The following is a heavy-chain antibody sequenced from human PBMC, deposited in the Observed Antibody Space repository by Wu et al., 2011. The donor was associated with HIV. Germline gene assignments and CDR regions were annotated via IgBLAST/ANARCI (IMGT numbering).Heavy chain of an antibody. CDR1: GYTFTSYG. V-gene: IGHV1-18*01. CDR3: ATSFGSHNYYDSSAYQSSNWLDP. Sequence: QVQLVQSGAEVKKPGASVKVSCKASGYTFTSYGISWVRQAPGQGLEWMGWISGYNGNTKYAQNLQGRITMTTDTSTSTAYMELRSLRSDDTAVYYCATSFGSHNYYDSSAYQSSNWLDPWGPGNPWSPSPQ. CDR2: ISGYNGNT. D-gene: IGHD3-22*01. J-gene: IGHJ5*02.